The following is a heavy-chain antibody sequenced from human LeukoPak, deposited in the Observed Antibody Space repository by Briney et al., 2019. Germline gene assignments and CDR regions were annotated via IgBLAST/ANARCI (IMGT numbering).Heavy chain of an antibody. V-gene: IGHV3-15*01. Sequence: GGSLRLSCVASGFTFNDARMSWVRQAPGKGLEWVGRIRSKTDGGTADYAAPVKGRFTISRDDSKNTLYLQMNSLRAEDTAVYYCARDGLYCSSTSCFTYYFDYWGQGTLVTVSS. CDR1: GFTFNDAR. J-gene: IGHJ4*02. CDR3: ARDGLYCSSTSCFTYYFDY. D-gene: IGHD2-2*01. CDR2: IRSKTDGGTA.